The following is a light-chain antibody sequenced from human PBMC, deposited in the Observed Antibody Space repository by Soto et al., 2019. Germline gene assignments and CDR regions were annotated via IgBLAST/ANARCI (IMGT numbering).Light chain of an antibody. CDR1: QTIYNW. V-gene: IGKV1-5*01. J-gene: IGKJ2*01. Sequence: DIQMTQSPSTLSASVGERVTISCRASQTIYNWLAWYQQKPGKAPKLLVYDASTLEGGVPSRFSGSGSGTEFTLTISSLQPDDSATYFCQQYTSYSPYTFGQGTKLEI. CDR2: DAS. CDR3: QQYTSYSPYT.